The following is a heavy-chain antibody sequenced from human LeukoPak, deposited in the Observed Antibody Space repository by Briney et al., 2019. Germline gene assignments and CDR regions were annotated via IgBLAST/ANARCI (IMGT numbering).Heavy chain of an antibody. J-gene: IGHJ6*03. CDR1: GYTFTGYY. Sequence: ASVKVSCKASGYTFTGYYMHWVRQAPGQGLERMGWINPNSGGTNYAQKFQGRVTMTRDTSISTAYMELSRLRSDDTAVYYCARDHGSGSYYNLYYYYYYMDVWGKGTTVTVSS. CDR2: INPNSGGT. CDR3: ARDHGSGSYYNLYYYYYYMDV. V-gene: IGHV1-2*02. D-gene: IGHD3-10*01.